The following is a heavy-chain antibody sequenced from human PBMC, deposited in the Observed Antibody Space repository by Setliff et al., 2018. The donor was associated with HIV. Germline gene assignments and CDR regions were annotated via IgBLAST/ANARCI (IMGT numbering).Heavy chain of an antibody. CDR2: ISPHSGDT. D-gene: IGHD1-1*01. J-gene: IGHJ4*02. CDR1: GYIFTDYF. Sequence: GASVKVSCKASGYIFTDYFIHWVRQAPGQGLEWMGWISPHSGDTRIPPTFRGRVIMSRDTSLDTAYVEVTGLRSDDTAVYFCARQLSNSLDFWGQGTLVTVSS. V-gene: IGHV1-2*02. CDR3: ARQLSNSLDF.